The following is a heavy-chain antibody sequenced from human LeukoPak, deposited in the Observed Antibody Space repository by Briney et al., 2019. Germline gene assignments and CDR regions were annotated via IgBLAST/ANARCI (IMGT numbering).Heavy chain of an antibody. J-gene: IGHJ4*02. D-gene: IGHD3-10*01. CDR1: GYTFTGYY. CDR3: ARAPDIGSGSYSY. CDR2: INPNSGGT. V-gene: IGHV1-2*02. Sequence: EASVKVSCKASGYTFTGYYMHWVRRAPGQGLEWMGWINPNSGGTNYAQKFQGRVTMTRDTSISTAYMELSRLRSDDTAVYYCARAPDIGSGSYSYWGQGTLVTVSS.